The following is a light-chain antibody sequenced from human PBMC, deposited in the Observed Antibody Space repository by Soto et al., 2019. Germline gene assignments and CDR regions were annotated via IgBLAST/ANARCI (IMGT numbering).Light chain of an antibody. J-gene: IGKJ2*01. Sequence: DIQMTQSPSTLSASIGDRVTITCRASQSIGRWLAWYQQIPGKAPKLLIYKTSNLESGFTSRFSGSGSRKEFTLTISSLQPDDSATYYCQQYNTYPYTFGQGTKLEIK. CDR2: KTS. V-gene: IGKV1-5*03. CDR3: QQYNTYPYT. CDR1: QSIGRW.